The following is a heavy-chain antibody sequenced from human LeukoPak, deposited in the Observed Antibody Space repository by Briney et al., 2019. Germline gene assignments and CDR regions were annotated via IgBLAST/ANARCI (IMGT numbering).Heavy chain of an antibody. Sequence: GGSLRLSCAASGFTFSSYGMHWVRQAPGKGLEWVALIWYGGNNKYYADSVKGRFTISRDNSRNTLYLQMNSLRAEDTAVYYCVKGEGVNYYYMDVWGKGTTVTVSS. CDR2: IWYGGNNK. J-gene: IGHJ6*03. V-gene: IGHV3-33*06. CDR1: GFTFSSYG. CDR3: VKGEGVNYYYMDV. D-gene: IGHD3-10*01.